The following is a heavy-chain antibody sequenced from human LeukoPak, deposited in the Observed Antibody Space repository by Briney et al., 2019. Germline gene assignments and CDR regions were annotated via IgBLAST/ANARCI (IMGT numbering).Heavy chain of an antibody. Sequence: SETLSLTCTVSGDSINPYYWSWLRQPPGEGLEWIGYIFYRGSINYNAALKSRVAISLDTSKNQFSLKLNSVSAADTAVYYCAGTTGRYFEYWGQGILVTVSS. J-gene: IGHJ4*02. D-gene: IGHD1-26*01. CDR3: AGTTGRYFEY. CDR2: IFYRGSI. V-gene: IGHV4-59*01. CDR1: GDSINPYY.